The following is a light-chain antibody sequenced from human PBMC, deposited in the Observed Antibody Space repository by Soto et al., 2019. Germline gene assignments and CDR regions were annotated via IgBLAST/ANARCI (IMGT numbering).Light chain of an antibody. CDR3: SSYTSSSTLV. Sequence: QSALAQPASVSGSPGQSITISCTGTSSEVGCYNHVSWYQQHPGKAPKLMIYDVSNRPSVVSNRFSGSKSGNTASLTISGLQAEDEADYYCSSYTSSSTLVFGTGTKVTVL. CDR1: SSEVGCYNH. CDR2: DVS. J-gene: IGLJ1*01. V-gene: IGLV2-14*01.